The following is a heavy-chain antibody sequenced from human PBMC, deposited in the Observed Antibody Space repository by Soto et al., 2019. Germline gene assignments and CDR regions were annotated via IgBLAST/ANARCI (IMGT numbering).Heavy chain of an antibody. CDR3: ASRYARDFDS. Sequence: SETLSLTCTVSGGSISSYYWSWIRQPPGKGLGWIGYIYYSGSTNYNPSLKSRVTISVDTSQNQFSLKLSSMTAADTAVYYCASRYARDFDSWGQGTLVTVSS. V-gene: IGHV4-59*08. J-gene: IGHJ4*02. CDR2: IYYSGST. CDR1: GGSISSYY. D-gene: IGHD5-12*01.